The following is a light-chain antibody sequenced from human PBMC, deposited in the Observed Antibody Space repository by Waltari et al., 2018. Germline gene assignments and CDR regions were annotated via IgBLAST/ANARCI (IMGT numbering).Light chain of an antibody. CDR2: VGG. V-gene: IGKV1-5*03. CDR3: QQYNSYPWA. J-gene: IGKJ1*01. CDR1: QSISSW. Sequence: DIQMTQSPSTLSASVGDRVTITCRASQSISSWLDWYQQKPGKAPKSLIYVGGSLEGGVPSRFSGSGSGTEFTLTISSLQPDDFATYYCQQYNSYPWAFGQGTKVEIK.